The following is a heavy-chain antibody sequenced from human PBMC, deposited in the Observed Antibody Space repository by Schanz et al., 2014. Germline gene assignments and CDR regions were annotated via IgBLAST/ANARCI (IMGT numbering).Heavy chain of an antibody. CDR1: GFTFSTYA. J-gene: IGHJ2*01. CDR2: IGSSSSRI. CDR3: AKDAPYPFDL. V-gene: IGHV3-23*01. Sequence: EVQLLESGGGLVQPGGSLRLSCAASGFTFSTYAMAWVRQAPGKGLEWISYIGSSSSRIDHADSVKGRFTVSRDSSKNTLYLQMNSLRAEDTAIYYCAKDAPYPFDLWGRGTLITVSS.